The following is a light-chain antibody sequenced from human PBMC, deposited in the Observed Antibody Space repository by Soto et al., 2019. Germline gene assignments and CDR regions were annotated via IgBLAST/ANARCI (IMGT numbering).Light chain of an antibody. Sequence: IVMTQSPATMSLSPGQISPLSFSASQSVSSDLAWYQQKPGQAPRLPIYGASTRATGIPARFSGSGSGTEFTLTISSLQSEDFAVYYCQQYNNWPPEVTFGGGTKVDIK. CDR3: QQYNNWPPEVT. V-gene: IGKV3-15*01. J-gene: IGKJ4*01. CDR2: GAS. CDR1: QSVSSD.